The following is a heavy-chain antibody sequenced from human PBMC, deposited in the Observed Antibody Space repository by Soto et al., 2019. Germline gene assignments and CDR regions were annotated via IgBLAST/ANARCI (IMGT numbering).Heavy chain of an antibody. V-gene: IGHV3-23*01. CDR2: ITGSGDTT. D-gene: IGHD2-2*01. CDR3: ARVRPLMDCTRTSCLGSFDI. CDR1: GFTFSSYA. J-gene: IGHJ3*02. Sequence: EVQLLESGGGLVRPGGSLRLSCAASGFTFSSYAMSWVRQAPGKGLEWVSGITGSGDTTYYADSVKGRFTISRDNSKNTLYLRMNRLRAEDTAVYYCARVRPLMDCTRTSCLGSFDIWGQGTMVTVS.